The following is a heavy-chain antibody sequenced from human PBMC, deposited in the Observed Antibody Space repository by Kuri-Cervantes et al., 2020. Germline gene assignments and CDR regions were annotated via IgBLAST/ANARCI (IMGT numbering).Heavy chain of an antibody. J-gene: IGHJ4*02. D-gene: IGHD6-13*01. CDR1: GGSISSGGYY. Sequence: LRLSCTVSGGSISSGGYYWSWIRQHPGKGLEWIGYIYYSGSTYYNPSLKSRVTISVDTSKNQFSLKLSSVTAADTAVYYCAALKDVGSWHFDYWGQGTLVTVSS. V-gene: IGHV4-31*03. CDR2: IYYSGST. CDR3: AALKDVGSWHFDY.